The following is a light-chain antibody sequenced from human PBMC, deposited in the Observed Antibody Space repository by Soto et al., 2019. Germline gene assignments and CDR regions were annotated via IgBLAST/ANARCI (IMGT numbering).Light chain of an antibody. Sequence: DIQMTQSPSSLSASVVDRVTVSCRASKNIGTYLNWYQQKSGKAPKVLISDASSLQSGVPSRFSGSGSGTYFTLTISSLHPEDHATYYCQQSYNTPLTFGGGSKVDVK. CDR2: DAS. V-gene: IGKV1-39*01. J-gene: IGKJ4*01. CDR1: KNIGTY. CDR3: QQSYNTPLT.